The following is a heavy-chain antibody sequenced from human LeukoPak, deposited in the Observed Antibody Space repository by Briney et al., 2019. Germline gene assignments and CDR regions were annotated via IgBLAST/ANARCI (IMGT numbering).Heavy chain of an antibody. V-gene: IGHV1-46*01. D-gene: IGHD5-18*01. Sequence: GASVKVSCKASGYTFTSYYMHWVRQAPGQGLEWMGIINPSGGSTSYAQKFQGRVTMTRDTSTSTVYMELSSLRAEDTAVYYCAKDGSPWIQLWRGFDYWGQGTLVTVSS. CDR1: GYTFTSYY. J-gene: IGHJ4*02. CDR2: INPSGGST. CDR3: AKDGSPWIQLWRGFDY.